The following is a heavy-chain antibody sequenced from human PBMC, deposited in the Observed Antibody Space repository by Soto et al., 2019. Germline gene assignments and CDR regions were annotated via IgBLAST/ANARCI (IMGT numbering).Heavy chain of an antibody. CDR3: ARGVFEYSSPSYWFDP. CDR2: ISSSSSYI. Sequence: PGGSLRLSCAASGFTFSSYAMSWVRQAPGKGLEWVSSISSSSSYIYYADSVKGRFTISRDNAKNSLYLQMNSLRAEDTAVYYCARGVFEYSSPSYWFDPWGQGTLVTVSS. CDR1: GFTFSSYA. J-gene: IGHJ5*02. V-gene: IGHV3-21*01. D-gene: IGHD6-6*01.